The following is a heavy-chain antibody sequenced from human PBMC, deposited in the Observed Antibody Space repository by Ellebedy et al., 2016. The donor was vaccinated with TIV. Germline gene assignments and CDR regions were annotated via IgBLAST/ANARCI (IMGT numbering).Heavy chain of an antibody. Sequence: SVKVSXXASGGTFSSYAISWVRQAPGQGLEWMGGIIPIFGTANYAQKFQGRVTITADESTSTAYMELSSLRSEDTAVYYCATPSYYYDSSGPDQYYFDYWGQGTLVTVSS. CDR1: GGTFSSYA. J-gene: IGHJ4*02. CDR2: IIPIFGTA. CDR3: ATPSYYYDSSGPDQYYFDY. V-gene: IGHV1-69*13. D-gene: IGHD3-22*01.